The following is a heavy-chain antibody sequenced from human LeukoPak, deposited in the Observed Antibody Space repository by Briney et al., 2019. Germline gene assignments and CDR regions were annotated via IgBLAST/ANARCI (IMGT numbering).Heavy chain of an antibody. CDR1: GGSISSYY. CDR3: ARDPSSGWYRSAFDI. J-gene: IGHJ3*02. Sequence: KPSETLSLTCTVSGGSISSYYWSWIRQPAGKGLECIGRIYTSGRTNYNPALKSRVTMSVDTSKNQFSLKLSSVTAADTAVYYCARDPSSGWYRSAFDIWGQGTMVTVSS. D-gene: IGHD6-19*01. V-gene: IGHV4-4*07. CDR2: IYTSGRT.